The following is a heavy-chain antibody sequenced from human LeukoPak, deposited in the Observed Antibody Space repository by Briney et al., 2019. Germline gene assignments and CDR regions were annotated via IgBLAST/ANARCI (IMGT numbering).Heavy chain of an antibody. CDR2: IYYSGST. V-gene: IGHV4-61*08. Sequence: SQTLSLTCTVSGGSISSGGYYWSWIRQPPGKGLEWIGYIYYSGSTNYNPSLKSRVTISVDTSKNQFSLKLSSVTAADTAVYYCARGGCGGDCQSLYNWFDPWGQGTLVTVSS. J-gene: IGHJ5*02. CDR3: ARGGCGGDCQSLYNWFDP. D-gene: IGHD2-21*01. CDR1: GGSISSGGYY.